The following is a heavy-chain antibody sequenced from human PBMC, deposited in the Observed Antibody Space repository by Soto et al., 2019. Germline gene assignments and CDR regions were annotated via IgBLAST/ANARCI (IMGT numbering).Heavy chain of an antibody. D-gene: IGHD5-12*01. CDR2: IIPIFGTA. CDR1: GGTFSSYA. V-gene: IGHV1-69*13. Sequence: SVKVSCKASGGTFSSYAISWVRQAPRQGLEWMGGIIPIFGTANYAQKFQGRVTITADESTSTAYMELSSLRSEDTAVYYCARSGGGYSGLYGDKHRGYYYGMDVWGQGTTVTVSS. CDR3: ARSGGGYSGLYGDKHRGYYYGMDV. J-gene: IGHJ6*02.